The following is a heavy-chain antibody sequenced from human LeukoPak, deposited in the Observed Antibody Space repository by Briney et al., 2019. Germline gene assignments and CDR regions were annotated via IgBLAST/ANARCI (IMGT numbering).Heavy chain of an antibody. Sequence: PSETLSLTCTVSGGTISSSSYYWGWIRQPPGKGLEWIGSIYYSGSTNYNPSLKSRVTISVDTSKNQFSLKLSSVTAADTAVYYCARRRLRWFFDYWGQGTLVTVSS. D-gene: IGHD4-23*01. CDR1: GGTISSSSYY. J-gene: IGHJ4*02. V-gene: IGHV4-39*01. CDR2: IYYSGST. CDR3: ARRRLRWFFDY.